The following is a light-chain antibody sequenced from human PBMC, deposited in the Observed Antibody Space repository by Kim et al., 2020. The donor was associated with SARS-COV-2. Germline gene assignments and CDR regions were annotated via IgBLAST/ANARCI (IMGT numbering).Light chain of an antibody. CDR3: CSYAGSSTLV. CDR1: SRDVGSSTL. CDR2: EVS. J-gene: IGLJ2*01. V-gene: IGLV2-23*02. Sequence: GQSITTSCPGTSRDVGSSTLVSGYQQQPDKAPQLMIYEVSKRPSGVSKRFSGSKSGNTASLTISGLQAEDEADYYCCSYAGSSTLVFGGGTQLTVL.